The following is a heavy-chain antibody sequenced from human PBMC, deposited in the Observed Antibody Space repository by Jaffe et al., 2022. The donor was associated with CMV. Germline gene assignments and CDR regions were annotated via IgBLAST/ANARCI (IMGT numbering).Heavy chain of an antibody. CDR3: ARGRSGYYGSGSYSPRRSNGMDV. Sequence: QVQLQQWGAGLLKPSETLSLTCAVYGGSFSGYYWSWIRQPPGKGLEWIGEINHSGSTNYNPSLKSRVTISVDTSKNQFSLKLSSVTAADTAVYYCARGRSGYYGSGSYSPRRSNGMDVWGQGTTVTVSS. CDR1: GGSFSGYY. J-gene: IGHJ6*02. V-gene: IGHV4-34*01. D-gene: IGHD3-10*01. CDR2: INHSGST.